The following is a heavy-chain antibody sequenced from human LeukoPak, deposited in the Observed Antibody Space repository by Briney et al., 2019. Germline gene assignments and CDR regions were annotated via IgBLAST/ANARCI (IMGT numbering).Heavy chain of an antibody. D-gene: IGHD3-16*01. Sequence: ASVKLSCKASGYTFTSYDINWVRQATGQGLEWMGWMNPNSGNTGYAQKFQRRVTMTRNTSISTAYMELSSLRSEDTAVYYCARGPHIWGGPLVYWGQGTLVTVSS. J-gene: IGHJ4*02. V-gene: IGHV1-8*01. CDR2: MNPNSGNT. CDR1: GYTFTSYD. CDR3: ARGPHIWGGPLVY.